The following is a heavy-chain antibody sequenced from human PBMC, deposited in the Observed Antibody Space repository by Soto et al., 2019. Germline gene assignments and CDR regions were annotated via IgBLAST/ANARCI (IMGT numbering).Heavy chain of an antibody. J-gene: IGHJ6*02. CDR2: IYYTGST. Sequence: QVQLQESGPGLVKPSETPSLTCTVSGGSVSSESHYWSWIRQTPGKGLEWIGYIYYTGSTNYNPSLKGRVTMSVDTSSDQVSLRLRSVTRADTAVYYCARDQYDFRSGSYYYAMEVWGQGTKVTVSS. CDR3: ARDQYDFRSGSYYYAMEV. V-gene: IGHV4-61*01. CDR1: GGSVSSESHY. D-gene: IGHD3-3*01.